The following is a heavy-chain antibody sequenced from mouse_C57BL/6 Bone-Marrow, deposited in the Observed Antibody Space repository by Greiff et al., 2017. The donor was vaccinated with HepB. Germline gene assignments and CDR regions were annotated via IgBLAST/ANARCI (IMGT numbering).Heavy chain of an antibody. CDR3: ARSDYYGFYFDY. V-gene: IGHV1-81*01. J-gene: IGHJ2*01. CDR2: IYPRSGNT. CDR1: GYTFTSYG. Sequence: QVQLQQSGAELARPGASVTLSCNASGYTFTSYGLSWVKQRTGQGLEWIGEIYPRSGNTYYNEKFKGKATLTADKSSSTAYMELRSLTSEDSAVYFCARSDYYGFYFDYWGQGTTLTVSS. D-gene: IGHD1-1*01.